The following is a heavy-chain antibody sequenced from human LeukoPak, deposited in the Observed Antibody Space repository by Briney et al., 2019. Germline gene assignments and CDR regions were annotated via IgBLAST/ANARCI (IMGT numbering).Heavy chain of an antibody. D-gene: IGHD6-13*01. CDR3: ARSSSWYGAFDI. J-gene: IGHJ3*02. Sequence: GASVKVSCKASGYTFTSYGISWVRQAPGQGLEWMGWISAYNGNTNYAQKFQGRVTITADKSTSTAYMELSSLRSEDTAVYYCARSSSWYGAFDIWGQGTMVTVSS. CDR1: GYTFTSYG. V-gene: IGHV1-18*01. CDR2: ISAYNGNT.